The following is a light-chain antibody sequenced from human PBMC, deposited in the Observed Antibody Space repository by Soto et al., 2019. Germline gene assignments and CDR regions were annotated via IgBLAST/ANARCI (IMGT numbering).Light chain of an antibody. V-gene: IGKV3-15*01. CDR2: GAS. Sequence: EIVMTQSPATLSVSPGERATLSCRASQSVSSDLAWYHQKPGQAPRLLIYGASTRATGIPARFSGSGSGAEFTLTISSLESEDFGVYYCQHRSNWPPITFGQGTRLEIK. CDR1: QSVSSD. CDR3: QHRSNWPPIT. J-gene: IGKJ5*01.